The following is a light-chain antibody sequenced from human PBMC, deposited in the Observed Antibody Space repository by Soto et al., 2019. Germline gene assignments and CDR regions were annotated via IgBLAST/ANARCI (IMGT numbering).Light chain of an antibody. CDR3: QQRTDWPLT. V-gene: IGKV3-11*01. Sequence: EIELTQSPATLSLSPGERATLSCRASQSVSYYLAWYQQKPGQAPRLLIYDASNRATGIPARFSGSGSGTEFTLTISSLEPEDFAVYYCQQRTDWPLTFGGGTKVEIK. CDR1: QSVSYY. J-gene: IGKJ4*01. CDR2: DAS.